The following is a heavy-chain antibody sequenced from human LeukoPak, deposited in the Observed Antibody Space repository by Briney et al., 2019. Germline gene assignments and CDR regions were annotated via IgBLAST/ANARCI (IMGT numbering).Heavy chain of an antibody. CDR2: IYYSGSA. CDR3: AKGIYGDPNWFDP. J-gene: IGHJ5*02. CDR1: GGSISSGDYY. Sequence: SQTLSLTCTVSGGSISSGDYYWSWIRQPPGKGLEWIGYIYYSGSAYYNPSLKSRVTISVDTSKNQFSLKLSSVTAADTAVYYCAKGIYGDPNWFDPWGQGTLVTVSS. V-gene: IGHV4-30-4*01. D-gene: IGHD4-17*01.